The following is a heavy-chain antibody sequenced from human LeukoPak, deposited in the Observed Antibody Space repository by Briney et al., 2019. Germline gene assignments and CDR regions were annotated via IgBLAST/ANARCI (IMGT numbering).Heavy chain of an antibody. CDR3: ARGVTGIYYYYYMDV. V-gene: IGHV1-2*02. D-gene: IGHD3-10*01. Sequence: GASVEVSCKASGYTFTAYYMHWVRQAPGQGLEWMGWINPNSGDTNYAQKFQGEVTMTRDTSISTAYMELSRLRSDDTAVYYCARGVTGIYYYYYMDVWGKGTTVTVSS. CDR1: GYTFTAYY. CDR2: INPNSGDT. J-gene: IGHJ6*03.